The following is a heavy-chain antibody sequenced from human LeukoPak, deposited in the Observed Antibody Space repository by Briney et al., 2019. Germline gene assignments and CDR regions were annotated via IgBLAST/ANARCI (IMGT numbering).Heavy chain of an antibody. Sequence: GGSLRLSCAASGFTFSSYWMHWVRQAPGKGLVWVSRINSDGSSTLYADSVKGRFTISRDNAKNTLYLQMNGLRVEDTAVYYCATLGVGASDYWGQGTLVTVSS. V-gene: IGHV3-74*01. CDR2: INSDGSST. CDR3: ATLGVGASDY. CDR1: GFTFSSYW. D-gene: IGHD3-16*01. J-gene: IGHJ4*02.